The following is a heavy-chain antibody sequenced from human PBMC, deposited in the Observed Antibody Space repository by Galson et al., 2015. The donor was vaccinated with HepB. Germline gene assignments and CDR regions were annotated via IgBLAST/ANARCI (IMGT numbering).Heavy chain of an antibody. V-gene: IGHV3-9*01. CDR1: GFTFDDYA. J-gene: IGHJ3*02. Sequence: SLRLSCAASGFTFDDYAMHWVRQSQGRGLEWVSGISWNSGSIGYADSVKGRFTISRDNAKNSLYLQMNSLRAEDTALYYCGKDQWTEVGATGTAGAFDIWGQGTMVTVSS. CDR2: ISWNSGSI. CDR3: GKDQWTEVGATGTAGAFDI. D-gene: IGHD1-26*01.